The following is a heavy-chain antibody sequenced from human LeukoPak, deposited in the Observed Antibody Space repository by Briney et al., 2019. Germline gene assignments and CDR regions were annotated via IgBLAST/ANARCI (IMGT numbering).Heavy chain of an antibody. V-gene: IGHV1-69*13. CDR2: IIPIFGAA. J-gene: IGHJ4*02. CDR3: ARSGSYYDFDY. CDR1: GGTFSSYA. D-gene: IGHD1-26*01. Sequence: GASVKVSCKASGGTFSSYAISWVRQAPGQGLEWMGGIIPIFGAANYAQKFQGRVTITADESTSTAYMELSSLRSEDTAVYYCARSGSYYDFDYWGQGTLVTVSS.